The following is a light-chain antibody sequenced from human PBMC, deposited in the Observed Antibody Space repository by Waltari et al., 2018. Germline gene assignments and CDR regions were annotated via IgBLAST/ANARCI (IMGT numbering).Light chain of an antibody. CDR3: GTWDSSMSVGV. Sequence: QSVLTQPPSVSAASGQKVTISCSGSSPNIGKNYVSWYQQFPGTAPKLLIYEDDKRPSGSSGRCSGSKSGTSATLDIHGLQTGDEADYYCGTWDSSMSVGVLGGGTKVTVL. J-gene: IGLJ2*01. CDR2: EDD. V-gene: IGLV1-51*01. CDR1: SPNIGKNY.